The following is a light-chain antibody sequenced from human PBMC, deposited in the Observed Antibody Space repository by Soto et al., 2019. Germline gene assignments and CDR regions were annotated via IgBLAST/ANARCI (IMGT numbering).Light chain of an antibody. CDR1: HDIRND. CDR2: AAS. J-gene: IGKJ1*01. V-gene: IGKV1-6*01. Sequence: AIQMTQSPSSLSASLGDRVTITCRASHDIRNDLGWYQQKPGKAPKVLIYAASSLQTGVPSRFSGSGSGTDFTLTVSSLQPEDFATYYCLQHYNYPWTFGQGTKVDIK. CDR3: LQHYNYPWT.